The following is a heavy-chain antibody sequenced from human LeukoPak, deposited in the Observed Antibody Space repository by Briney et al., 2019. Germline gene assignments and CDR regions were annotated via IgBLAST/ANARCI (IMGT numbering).Heavy chain of an antibody. J-gene: IGHJ4*02. CDR3: AKTESSSYFYTYFNY. Sequence: GGSLRLSCVASGFTFSTYAMSWVRQAPGKGLEWVSSISGSGGSTYYADSVKGRFTMSRDNSKNTLYLQMNSLRAEDTAVYYFAKTESSSYFYTYFNYWGQGTLVTVSS. CDR2: ISGSGGST. CDR1: GFTFSTYA. V-gene: IGHV3-23*01. D-gene: IGHD3-22*01.